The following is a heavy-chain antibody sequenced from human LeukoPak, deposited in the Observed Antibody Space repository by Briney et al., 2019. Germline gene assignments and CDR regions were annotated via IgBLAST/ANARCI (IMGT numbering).Heavy chain of an antibody. CDR2: ISSSGSTI. CDR3: ARLASSGYLMSGLDLIDY. CDR1: GFTFSSYE. Sequence: PGGSLRLSCAASGFTFSSYEMNWVRQAPGKGLEWVSYISSSGSTIYYADSVKGRFTISRDNAKNSLYLQMNSLRAEDTAVYYCARLASSGYLMSGLDLIDYWGQGTLVTVSS. D-gene: IGHD3-22*01. V-gene: IGHV3-48*03. J-gene: IGHJ4*02.